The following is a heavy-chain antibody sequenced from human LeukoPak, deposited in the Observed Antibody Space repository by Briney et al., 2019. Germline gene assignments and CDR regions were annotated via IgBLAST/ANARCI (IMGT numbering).Heavy chain of an antibody. CDR2: INQDGDEK. Sequence: PGGSLRLSCAASGFTFKNSWMSWVRQAPGKGLEWVANINQDGDEKYYVDSVKGRFTISRDNAKNSLYLQMNSLRAEDTAVYYCARDNSNYYDSSGYYYAHGETDYWGQGTLVTVSS. V-gene: IGHV3-7*01. J-gene: IGHJ4*02. CDR1: GFTFKNSW. D-gene: IGHD3-22*01. CDR3: ARDNSNYYDSSGYYYAHGETDY.